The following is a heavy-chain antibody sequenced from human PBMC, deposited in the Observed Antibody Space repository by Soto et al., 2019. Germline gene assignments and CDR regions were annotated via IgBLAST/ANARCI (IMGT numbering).Heavy chain of an antibody. CDR1: GFTFSTYH. CDR3: ARDGSTVTTNYHYAMDV. D-gene: IGHD4-17*01. V-gene: IGHV3-48*03. Sequence: PGGSLRLSCAASGFTFSTYHMNWVRQAPGKGLEWVSYIHSGGSTIYYADSVKGRFTISRGNAKNSLYLQMNSLRAEDTAVYYCARDGSTVTTNYHYAMDVWGQGTTVTVSS. CDR2: IHSGGSTI. J-gene: IGHJ6*02.